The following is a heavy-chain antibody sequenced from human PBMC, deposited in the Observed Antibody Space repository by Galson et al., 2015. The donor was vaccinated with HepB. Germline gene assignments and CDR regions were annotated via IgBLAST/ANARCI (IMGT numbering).Heavy chain of an antibody. V-gene: IGHV1-69-2*01. Sequence: VKVSCKVSGYTFTDYYLHWVQQAPGKGLEWMGLVDPEDGETIYAEKFQGRVTITADTSTDTAYMELSSLRSEDTAVYYCATGSRDYGDYLDWSDYWGQGTLVTVSS. CDR3: ATGSRDYGDYLDWSDY. J-gene: IGHJ4*02. D-gene: IGHD4-17*01. CDR2: VDPEDGET. CDR1: GYTFTDYY.